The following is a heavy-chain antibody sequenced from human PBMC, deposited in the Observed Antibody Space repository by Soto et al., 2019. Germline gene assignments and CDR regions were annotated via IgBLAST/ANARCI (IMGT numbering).Heavy chain of an antibody. CDR2: ISGSGGST. Sequence: GGSLRLSCEVSGFTFRAYGMHWVRQAPGKGLEWVSAISGSGGSTYSAASVKGRFTISRDNSKSTLYLQMNSLRAEDTAVYYCAKELRGLRYFDWLPHDAFDIWGQGTMVTVSS. D-gene: IGHD3-9*01. CDR1: GFTFRAYG. CDR3: AKELRGLRYFDWLPHDAFDI. V-gene: IGHV3-23*01. J-gene: IGHJ3*02.